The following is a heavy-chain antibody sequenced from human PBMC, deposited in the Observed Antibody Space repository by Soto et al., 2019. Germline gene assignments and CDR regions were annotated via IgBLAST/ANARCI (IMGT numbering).Heavy chain of an antibody. J-gene: IGHJ6*03. D-gene: IGHD3-3*01. CDR3: ARVGAVLRFLEWLPNYYMDV. CDR2: ISSSSSTI. V-gene: IGHV3-48*01. Sequence: PGGSLRLSCAASGFTFSSYSMNWVRQAPGKGLEWVSYISSSSSTIYYADSVKGRFTISRDNAKNSLYLQMNSLRAEDTAVYYCARVGAVLRFLEWLPNYYMDVWGKGTTVTVSS. CDR1: GFTFSSYS.